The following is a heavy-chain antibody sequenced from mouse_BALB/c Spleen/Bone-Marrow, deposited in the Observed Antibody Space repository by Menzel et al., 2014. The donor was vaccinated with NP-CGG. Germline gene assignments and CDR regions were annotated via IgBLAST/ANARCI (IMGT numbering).Heavy chain of an antibody. D-gene: IGHD4-1*01. V-gene: IGHV14-3*02. Sequence: EVQLVESGAEPVKPGASVKLSCTASGFNIXDTYMHWVKQRPEQGLEWIGRIDPANGNTKYDPKFQGKATITADTSSNTAYLQLSSLTSEDTAVYYCARWEYYAMDYWGQGTSVTVSS. CDR3: ARWEYYAMDY. J-gene: IGHJ4*01. CDR1: GFNIXDTY. CDR2: IDPANGNT.